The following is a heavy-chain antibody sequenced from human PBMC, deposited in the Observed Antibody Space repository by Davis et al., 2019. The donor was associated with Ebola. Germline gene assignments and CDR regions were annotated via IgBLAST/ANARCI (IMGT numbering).Heavy chain of an antibody. Sequence: GESLKISCAASGFTFSDYYMSWIRQAPGKGLEWVANIKQDGSEKYYVDSVKGRFTISRDNAKNSLYLQMNSLRAEDTAVYYCARDSPSVGFGMDVWGQGTTVTVSS. CDR1: GFTFSDYY. CDR2: IKQDGSEK. J-gene: IGHJ6*02. D-gene: IGHD4-23*01. CDR3: ARDSPSVGFGMDV. V-gene: IGHV3-7*01.